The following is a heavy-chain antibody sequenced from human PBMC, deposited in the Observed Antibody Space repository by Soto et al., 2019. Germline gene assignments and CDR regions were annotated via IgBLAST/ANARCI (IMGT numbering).Heavy chain of an antibody. J-gene: IGHJ6*03. CDR3: AKEPYCSGGSCYGYYYYMDV. D-gene: IGHD2-15*01. Sequence: PGGSLRLSCAASGFTFSSYGMSWVRQAPRKGLEWVSAISGSGGSTYYADSVKGRFTISRDNSKNTLYLQMNSLRAEDTAVYYCAKEPYCSGGSCYGYYYYMDVWGKGTTVTV. V-gene: IGHV3-23*01. CDR2: ISGSGGST. CDR1: GFTFSSYG.